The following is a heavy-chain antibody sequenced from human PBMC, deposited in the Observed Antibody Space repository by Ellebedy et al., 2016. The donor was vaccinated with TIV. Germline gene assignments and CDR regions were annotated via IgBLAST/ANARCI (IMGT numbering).Heavy chain of an antibody. CDR1: GYTFTKYN. CDR3: AREDAFDI. CDR2: VNPNSGHT. V-gene: IGHV1-8*01. Sequence: AASVKVSCKASGYTFTKYNINWVRQSTGQGLEWMGWVNPNSGHTDYAQKFRDRVTMTRDTSTNTAYLELSSLRSEDTAVYYCAREDAFDIWGQGTMVTVSS. J-gene: IGHJ3*02.